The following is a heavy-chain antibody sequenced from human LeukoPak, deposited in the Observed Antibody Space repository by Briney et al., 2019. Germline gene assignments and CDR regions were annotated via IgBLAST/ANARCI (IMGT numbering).Heavy chain of an antibody. V-gene: IGHV4-4*07. CDR2: IFTTGTT. CDR3: ARAGGDYIGAAGSWFDP. D-gene: IGHD6-13*01. Sequence: SETLSLTCTVSGGSITGYYWSWVRQPAGKGLEYIGRIFTTGTTDYNPSLESRVTISVDTSENQFSLIVSSVTAADTAVYYCARAGGDYIGAAGSWFDPWGQGTLVTVSS. CDR1: GGSITGYY. J-gene: IGHJ5*02.